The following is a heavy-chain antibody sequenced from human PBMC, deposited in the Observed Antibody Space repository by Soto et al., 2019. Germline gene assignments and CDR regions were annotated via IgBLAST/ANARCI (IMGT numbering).Heavy chain of an antibody. J-gene: IGHJ6*02. D-gene: IGHD4-17*01. V-gene: IGHV3-21*01. CDR2: ISSSSSYI. Sequence: PLWSLILSCAASGFTFSSYSMNWVRQAPGKGLEWVSSISSSSSYIYYADSVKGRFTISRDNAKNSLYLQMNSLRAEDTAVYYYAIDLDYDSNVCYNGRHVRGQGTTVTVS. CDR3: AIDLDYDSNVCYNGRHV. CDR1: GFTFSSYS.